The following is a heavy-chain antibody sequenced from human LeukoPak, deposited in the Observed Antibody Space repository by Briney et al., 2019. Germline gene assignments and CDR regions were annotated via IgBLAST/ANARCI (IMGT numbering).Heavy chain of an antibody. D-gene: IGHD5-18*01. CDR2: ISGSGGST. V-gene: IGHV3-23*01. CDR1: GFTFSSYG. J-gene: IGHJ4*02. CDR3: AKDDSYAPSSPDY. Sequence: PGGSLRLSCAASGFTFSSYGMSWVRQAPGKGLEWVSAISGSGGSTYYADSVKGRFTISRDNSKNTLYLQMNSLRAEDTAVYYCAKDDSYAPSSPDYWRQGTLVTVSS.